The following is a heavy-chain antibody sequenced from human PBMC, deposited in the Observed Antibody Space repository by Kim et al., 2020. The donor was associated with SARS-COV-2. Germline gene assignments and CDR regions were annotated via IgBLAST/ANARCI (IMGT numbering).Heavy chain of an antibody. V-gene: IGHV2-5*02. CDR1: GFSLSTSGVG. Sequence: SGPTLVNPTQTLTLTCTFSGFSLSTSGVGVGWIRQPPGKALEWLALIYWDDDKRYSPSLKSRLTITKDTSKNQVVLTMTNMDPVDTATYYCAHRDVRYYYDSSGSDAFDIWGQGTMVTVSS. CDR2: IYWDDDK. D-gene: IGHD3-22*01. CDR3: AHRDVRYYYDSSGSDAFDI. J-gene: IGHJ3*02.